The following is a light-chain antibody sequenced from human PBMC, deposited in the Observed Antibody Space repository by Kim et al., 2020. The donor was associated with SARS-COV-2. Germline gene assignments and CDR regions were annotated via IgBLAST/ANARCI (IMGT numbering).Light chain of an antibody. CDR1: QNINTY. CDR3: QQTHTVPPT. V-gene: IGKV1-39*01. Sequence: SASVGDRVTLTRQASQNINTYFNWSLQNPRQAPKLLIHSASSLQSVVPSTFSGSGSVTDFALTITSLKPEDSATSFCQQTHTVPPTFGQGTKLEI. J-gene: IGKJ2*01. CDR2: SAS.